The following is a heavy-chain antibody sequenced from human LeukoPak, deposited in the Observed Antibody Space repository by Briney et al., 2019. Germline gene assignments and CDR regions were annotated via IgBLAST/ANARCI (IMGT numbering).Heavy chain of an antibody. J-gene: IGHJ4*02. Sequence: GGSLRLSCAASGFTFDDYAMHWVRQAPGKGLEWVSLISGDGGSTYYADSVKGRFTISRDNSKNSLYLQMNSLRTEDTALYYCAKEVRESIPSYYYFDYWGQGTLVTVSS. V-gene: IGHV3-43*02. D-gene: IGHD6-6*01. CDR2: ISGDGGST. CDR3: AKEVRESIPSYYYFDY. CDR1: GFTFDDYA.